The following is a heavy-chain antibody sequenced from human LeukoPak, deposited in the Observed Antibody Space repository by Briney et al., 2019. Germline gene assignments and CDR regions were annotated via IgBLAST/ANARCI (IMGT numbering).Heavy chain of an antibody. CDR1: GYSFTNYW. CDR3: ARGTYYYFDY. J-gene: IGHJ4*02. V-gene: IGHV5-51*01. D-gene: IGHD1-26*01. Sequence: GESLKISCKGSGYSFTNYWIAWVRQMPGKGLEWMGIICPGDSDTKYSPSFQGQVTISADKSISTAYLQWSSLKASDTAIYYCARGTYYYFDYWGQGTLVTVSS. CDR2: ICPGDSDT.